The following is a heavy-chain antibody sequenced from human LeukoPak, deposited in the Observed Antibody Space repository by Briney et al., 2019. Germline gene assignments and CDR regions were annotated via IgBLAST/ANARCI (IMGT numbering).Heavy chain of an antibody. V-gene: IGHV3-30*02. Sequence: GGSLRLCCAASGFTFSRYGMHWVRQAPGKGLEWVAFIRYDGSNKYYADSVKGRFTISRDNSKNTLYLQMNSLRAEDTAVYYCAKDFRGSSRNGTTWDYWGQGTLVTVSS. CDR1: GFTFSRYG. J-gene: IGHJ4*02. CDR2: IRYDGSNK. D-gene: IGHD1-1*01. CDR3: AKDFRGSSRNGTTWDY.